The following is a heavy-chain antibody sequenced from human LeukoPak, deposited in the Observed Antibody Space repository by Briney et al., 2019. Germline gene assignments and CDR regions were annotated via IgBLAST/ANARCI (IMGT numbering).Heavy chain of an antibody. D-gene: IGHD6-13*01. CDR2: IWYDGSNK. J-gene: IGHJ6*02. CDR1: GFTFSSYG. Sequence: PGGSLRLSCAASGFTFSSYGMRWVRQAPGKGLEWVAVIWYDGSNKYYADSVKGRFTISRDNSKNTLYLQMNSLRAEDTAVYYCARDGYSSSWYRGYYYGMDVWGQGTTVTVSS. V-gene: IGHV3-33*01. CDR3: ARDGYSSSWYRGYYYGMDV.